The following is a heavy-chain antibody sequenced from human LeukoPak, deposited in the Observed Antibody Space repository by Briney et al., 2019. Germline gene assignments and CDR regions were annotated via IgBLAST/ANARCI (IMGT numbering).Heavy chain of an antibody. V-gene: IGHV3-23*01. CDR2: ISGSGGST. Sequence: PGGSLRLSCSGSGFTFMNYVMAWVRQAPGKGLEWVSAISGSGGSTYYADSVKGRFTISRDNSKNTLYLQMNSLRAEDTAVYYCARGSKKHIVVVTAIPPFDYWGQGTLVTVSS. J-gene: IGHJ4*02. CDR1: GFTFMNYV. D-gene: IGHD2-21*02. CDR3: ARGSKKHIVVVTAIPPFDY.